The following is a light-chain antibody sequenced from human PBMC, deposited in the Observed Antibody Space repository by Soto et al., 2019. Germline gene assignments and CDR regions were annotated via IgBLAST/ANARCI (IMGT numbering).Light chain of an antibody. J-gene: IGKJ1*01. CDR1: QSIDDW. V-gene: IGKV1-5*03. Sequence: DIQMTQSPSTLSASVGDRVTITCRASQSIDDWLAWYQQKPGRAPKLLIYQAYRLESGVPSRFSGSRSGTAFTLTISSLQPDDFATYYCQQYRSYSWTFGRGSKVEIK. CDR2: QAY. CDR3: QQYRSYSWT.